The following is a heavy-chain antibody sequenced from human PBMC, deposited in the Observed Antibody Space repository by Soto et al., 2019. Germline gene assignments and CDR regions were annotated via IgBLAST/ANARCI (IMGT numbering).Heavy chain of an antibody. CDR3: ARSRGAAGTCCWFDP. V-gene: IGHV4-34*01. J-gene: IGHJ5*02. Sequence: SETLSLTCAVYGGSFSGYYWSWIRQPLGKGLEWIGEINHSGSTNYNPSLKSRVTISVDTSKNQFSLKLSSVTAADTAVYYCARSRGAAGTCCWFDPWGQGTLVTVS. CDR1: GGSFSGYY. D-gene: IGHD6-13*01. CDR2: INHSGST.